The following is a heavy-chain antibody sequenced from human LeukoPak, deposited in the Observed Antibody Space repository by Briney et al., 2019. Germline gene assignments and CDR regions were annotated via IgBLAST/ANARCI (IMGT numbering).Heavy chain of an antibody. J-gene: IGHJ4*02. Sequence: GGSLRLSCAASGFTFSSYWMSWVRQAPGKGLEWVANIKQDGSEKYYVDSVKGRFTISRDNAKNSLYLQMNSLRAEDTAVYYCARSVAAAGTRPVDYWGQGTLVTVSS. CDR2: IKQDGSEK. CDR3: ARSVAAAGTRPVDY. CDR1: GFTFSSYW. D-gene: IGHD6-13*01. V-gene: IGHV3-7*01.